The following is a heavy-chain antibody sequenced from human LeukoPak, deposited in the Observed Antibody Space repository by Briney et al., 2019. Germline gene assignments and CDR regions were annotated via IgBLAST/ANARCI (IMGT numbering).Heavy chain of an antibody. Sequence: GASGTVSCKASGYTFTDYYLHWVRQAPGQGLDWMGWINPNSGVTKYAENFQGRVTMTRDTSISTVYMALNRLRSDDTAVYSCARGGTVVRGADDAFDIWGQGTMVTVSS. CDR2: INPNSGVT. V-gene: IGHV1-2*02. D-gene: IGHD3-10*01. CDR1: GYTFTDYY. CDR3: ARGGTVVRGADDAFDI. J-gene: IGHJ3*02.